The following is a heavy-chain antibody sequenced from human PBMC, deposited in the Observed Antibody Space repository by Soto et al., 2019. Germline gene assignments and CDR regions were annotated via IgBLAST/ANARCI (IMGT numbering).Heavy chain of an antibody. CDR2: INVYNGNT. J-gene: IGHJ5*02. CDR1: GYTFTNYG. CDR3: ARGVGSGSYYNQYNWFDP. Sequence: GASVKVSCKASGYTFTNYGISWLRQAPGQGLEWMGWINVYNGNTKYAQKVQGRVTMTTDTSTSTAYMELRSLRSDDTAVYYCARGVGSGSYYNQYNWFDPWGQGTPVTVSS. D-gene: IGHD3-10*01. V-gene: IGHV1-18*01.